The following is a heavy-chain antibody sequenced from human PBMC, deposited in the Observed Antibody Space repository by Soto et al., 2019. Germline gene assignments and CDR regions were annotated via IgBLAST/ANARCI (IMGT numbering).Heavy chain of an antibody. D-gene: IGHD5-12*01. V-gene: IGHV1-69*13. Sequence: SVKVSCKASGGTFSSYAISWVRQAPGQGLEWMGGIIPTFGTANYAQKFQGRVTITADESTSTAYMELSSLRSEDTAVYYCARGKSEMATMNYYYYGMDVWGQGTTVTVSS. CDR3: ARGKSEMATMNYYYYGMDV. CDR2: IIPTFGTA. CDR1: GGTFSSYA. J-gene: IGHJ6*02.